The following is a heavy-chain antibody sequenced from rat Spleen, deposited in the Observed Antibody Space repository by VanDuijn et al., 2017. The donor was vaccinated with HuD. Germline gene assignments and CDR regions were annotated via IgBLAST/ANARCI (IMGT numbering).Heavy chain of an antibody. J-gene: IGHJ2*01. CDR1: GFTFSNYY. Sequence: EVQLVESGGGLVQPGRSMKLSCAASGFTFSNYYMAWVRQAPTEGLEWVASIPTGDGNTYYRDSVKGRFTISRDNAKSTLYLQLDSLRSEDTATYYCTTDTFYDGTYYPGGFDYWGQGVMVTVSS. CDR2: IPTGDGNT. D-gene: IGHD1-12*02. V-gene: IGHV5-25*01. CDR3: TTDTFYDGTYYPGGFDY.